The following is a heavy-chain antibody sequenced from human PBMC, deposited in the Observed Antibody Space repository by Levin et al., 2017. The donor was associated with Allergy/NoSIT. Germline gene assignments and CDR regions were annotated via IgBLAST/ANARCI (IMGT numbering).Heavy chain of an antibody. CDR2: IKEDGSEK. D-gene: IGHD2-15*01. CDR1: GFSFSRYW. CDR3: ARDFRASGYSSDSH. J-gene: IGHJ4*02. Sequence: PRASVKVSCVASGFSFSRYWLSWVRQAPGKGLEWVANIKEDGSEKYYVDSVKGRFTISRDNAKNSLHLQMNSLRAEDTAVYYCARDFRASGYSSDSHWGQGTLVTVSS. V-gene: IGHV3-7*04.